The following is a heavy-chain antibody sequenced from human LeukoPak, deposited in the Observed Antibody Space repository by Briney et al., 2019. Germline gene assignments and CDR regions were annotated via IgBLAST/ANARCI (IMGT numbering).Heavy chain of an antibody. CDR1: GFTFSSYA. D-gene: IGHD2-2*01. V-gene: IGHV3-23*01. CDR3: AREGYPKDY. Sequence: QPGGSLRLSCAASGFTFSSYAMSWVRQAPGKGLEWVSAIGGSGVDSYYADSVKGRFTISRDNSKNTLSLQMNSLRAGDTAVYYCAREGYPKDYWGQGTLVTVSS. J-gene: IGHJ4*02. CDR2: IGGSGVDS.